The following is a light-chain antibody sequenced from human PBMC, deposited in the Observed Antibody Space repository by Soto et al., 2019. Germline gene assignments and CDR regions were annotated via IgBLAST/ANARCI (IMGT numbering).Light chain of an antibody. CDR1: SSNIGEGYN. CDR3: SSQTGSATMV. J-gene: IGLJ2*01. V-gene: IGLV1-40*01. Sequence: QSVLTQPPSVSGAPGQRVTISCTGSSSNIGEGYNVHWYQQLPGTAPKLLIFDNSNRPSGVPDRFSGSKSGASASLAITGLQAEDEADYYCSSQTGSATMVFGGGTKLTVL. CDR2: DNS.